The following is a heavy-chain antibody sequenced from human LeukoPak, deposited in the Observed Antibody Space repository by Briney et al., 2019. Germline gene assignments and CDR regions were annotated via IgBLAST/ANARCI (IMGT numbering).Heavy chain of an antibody. V-gene: IGHV3-30*19. CDR2: ISYDGSNK. CDR3: ARDHIGMDV. Sequence: GGSLRLSCAASGFTFSSYGMHWVRQAPGKGLEWVAVISYDGSNKYYADSVKGRFTISRDNSKSTLYLQMNSLRAEDTAVYYCARDHIGMDVWGQGTTVTVSS. CDR1: GFTFSSYG. J-gene: IGHJ6*02.